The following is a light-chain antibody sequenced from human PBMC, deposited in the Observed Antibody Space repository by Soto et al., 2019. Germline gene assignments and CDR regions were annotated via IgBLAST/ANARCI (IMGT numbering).Light chain of an antibody. CDR3: QQYNNWPPVT. Sequence: EIVLTQSPATLSVSPGERATLSCRASQSVSSNLAWYQQKPGQAPRLLIYAASTRATGIPARFSGSGSGTEFTLTISSLQSEDFAVYYCQQYNNWPPVTFGQGTRLETK. J-gene: IGKJ5*01. V-gene: IGKV3-15*01. CDR1: QSVSSN. CDR2: AAS.